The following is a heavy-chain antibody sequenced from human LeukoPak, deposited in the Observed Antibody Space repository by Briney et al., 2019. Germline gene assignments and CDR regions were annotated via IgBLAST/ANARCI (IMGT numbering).Heavy chain of an antibody. J-gene: IGHJ6*03. CDR2: INHSGST. V-gene: IGHV4-34*01. CDR3: ARGPPPHGRFLEWLSRPMDV. D-gene: IGHD3-3*01. Sequence: SETLSLTCAVYGGSFSGYYWSWIRQPPGKGLEWIGEINHSGSTNYNPSLKSRGTISVDTSKNQFSLKLSSVTAADTAVYYCARGPPPHGRFLEWLSRPMDVWGKGTTVTVSS. CDR1: GGSFSGYY.